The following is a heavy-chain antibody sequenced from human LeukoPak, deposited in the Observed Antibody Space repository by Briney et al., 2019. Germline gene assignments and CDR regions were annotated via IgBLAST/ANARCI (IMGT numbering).Heavy chain of an antibody. D-gene: IGHD3-22*01. CDR2: ISGSGGST. CDR1: GFTFSSYA. J-gene: IGHJ4*02. V-gene: IGHV3-23*01. Sequence: HPGGSLRLSCAASGFTFSSYAMSWVRQAPGKGLEWVSAISGSGGSTYYADSVKDRFTISRDNSKNTLYLQMNSLRAEDTAVYYCAKDRALSGYRGYWGQGTLVTVSS. CDR3: AKDRALSGYRGY.